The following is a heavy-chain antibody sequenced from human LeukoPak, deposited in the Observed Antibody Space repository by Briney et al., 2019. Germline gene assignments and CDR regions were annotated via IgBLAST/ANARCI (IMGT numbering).Heavy chain of an antibody. J-gene: IGHJ4*02. CDR3: ARRFGPKYYYDSSGPVGRYYFDY. D-gene: IGHD3-22*01. CDR1: GFTFSSYW. CDR2: IKQDGSEK. Sequence: GGSLRLSCAASGFTFSSYWMSWVRQAPGKGLEWVANIKQDGSEKYYVDSVKGRFTISRDNAKNSLYLQMNSLRAEDTAVYYCARRFGPKYYYDSSGPVGRYYFDYWGQGTLVTVSS. V-gene: IGHV3-7*01.